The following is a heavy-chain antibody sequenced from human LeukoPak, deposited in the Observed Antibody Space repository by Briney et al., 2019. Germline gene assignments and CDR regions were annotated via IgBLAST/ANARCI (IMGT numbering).Heavy chain of an antibody. CDR2: INHSGST. CDR3: ASGGPSGSYYSVYNWFDP. J-gene: IGHJ5*02. V-gene: IGHV4-34*01. D-gene: IGHD3-10*01. CDR1: GGSFSGYY. Sequence: SETLSLTCAVYGGSFSGYYWSWIRQPPGKGLEWIGEINHSGSTNYNPSLKSRVTISVDTSKNQFSLKLSSVTAADTAVYYCASGGPSGSYYSVYNWFDPWGQGTLVTVSS.